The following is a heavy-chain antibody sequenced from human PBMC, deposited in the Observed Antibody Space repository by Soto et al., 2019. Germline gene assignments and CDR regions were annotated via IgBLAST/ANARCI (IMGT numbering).Heavy chain of an antibody. V-gene: IGHV4-39*01. CDR1: GGSISSSSYY. CDR2: IYYSGST. J-gene: IGHJ4*02. Sequence: SETLSLTCTVSGGSISSSSYYWGWIRQPPGKGLEWIGSIYYSGSTYYNPSLESRVTISVDTSKNQFSLKLSSVTAADTAVYYCARPSYYDFWSGFDYWGQGTLVTVSS. D-gene: IGHD3-3*01. CDR3: ARPSYYDFWSGFDY.